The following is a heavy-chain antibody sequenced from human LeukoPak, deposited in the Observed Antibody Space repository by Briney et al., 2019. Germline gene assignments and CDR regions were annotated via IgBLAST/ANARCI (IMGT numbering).Heavy chain of an antibody. CDR1: GFFFNTNA. CDR3: ARDREAAETFPYYFDY. J-gene: IGHJ4*02. CDR2: IGNSDET. Sequence: GGSLRLSCAASGFFFNTNAMSWVRQAPGLGLVWVAAIGNSDETYYADAVKGRFTISRGNFKNTLVLQMNSLRAEDTAVYYCARDREAAETFPYYFDYWGQGTLVTVSS. V-gene: IGHV3-23*01. D-gene: IGHD6-13*01.